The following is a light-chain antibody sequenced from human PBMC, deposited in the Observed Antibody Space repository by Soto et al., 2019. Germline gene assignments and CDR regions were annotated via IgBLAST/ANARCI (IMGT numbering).Light chain of an antibody. CDR2: DVS. CDR1: SSDVGGYNY. Sequence: QSALTQPPSASGSPGQSVTISCTGTSSDVGGYNYVSWYQQYPGKDPKLMIYDVSKRPSGVPDRFSGSKSGNTASLTVSGLQAEDEADYFCSSYAGSNNVLFGGGTKLTVL. V-gene: IGLV2-8*01. J-gene: IGLJ2*01. CDR3: SSYAGSNNVL.